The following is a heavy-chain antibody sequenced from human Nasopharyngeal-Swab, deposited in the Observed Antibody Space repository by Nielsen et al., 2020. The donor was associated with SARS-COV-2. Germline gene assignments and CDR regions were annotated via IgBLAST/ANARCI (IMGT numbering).Heavy chain of an antibody. CDR1: GGTFSSYA. J-gene: IGHJ4*02. CDR3: ARDLFVWGSYRNFDY. CDR2: IIPIVGIA. D-gene: IGHD3-16*02. Sequence: SVKVSCKASGGTFSSYAFSWVRQAPGQGLEWMGRIIPIVGIATYAQKFEGRVTITADKSTSTAYMELRSLRSDDTAVYHCARDLFVWGSYRNFDYWGQGTRVTVSS. V-gene: IGHV1-69*04.